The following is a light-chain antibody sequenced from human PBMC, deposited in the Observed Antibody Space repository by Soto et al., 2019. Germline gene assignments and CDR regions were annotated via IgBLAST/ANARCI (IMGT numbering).Light chain of an antibody. Sequence: EIVLTQSPGTLPLSPGERATLSCRASQSVRSSYLAWSQQKPGQAPRLLIYAASSRATGIPDRFSGSGSGTDFTLTINRLEPEDVAVNYCQQYGSSITFGQGTRLEIK. CDR2: AAS. CDR1: QSVRSSY. V-gene: IGKV3-20*01. CDR3: QQYGSSIT. J-gene: IGKJ5*01.